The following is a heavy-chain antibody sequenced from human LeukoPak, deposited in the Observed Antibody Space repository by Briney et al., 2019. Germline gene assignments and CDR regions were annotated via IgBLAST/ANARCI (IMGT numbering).Heavy chain of an antibody. V-gene: IGHV4-39*07. CDR2: IYYSGST. CDR1: GGSISGSSYY. D-gene: IGHD2-2*02. J-gene: IGHJ5*02. CDR3: ARDFFSSSTSCYKGERWFDP. Sequence: SETLSLACTVSGGSISGSSYYWGWIRQPPGKGLEWIGSIYYSGSTYYNPSLKSRVTISVDTSKNQFSLKLSSVTAADTAVYYCARDFFSSSTSCYKGERWFDPWGQGTLVTVSS.